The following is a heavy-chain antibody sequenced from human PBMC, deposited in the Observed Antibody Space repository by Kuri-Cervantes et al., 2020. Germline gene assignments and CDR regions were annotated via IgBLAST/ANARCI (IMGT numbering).Heavy chain of an antibody. CDR1: GFTFSDYY. D-gene: IGHD3-16*01. V-gene: IGHV3-33*08. Sequence: GESLKISCAASGFTFSDYYMSWIRQAPGKGPEWVAATSNDGSRNYYVDSVNGRFTISRDNSKKTLYLQMNSLRADDTAVYYCARDAALRLGELFYADFWGQGTQVTVSS. CDR3: ARDAALRLGELFYADF. CDR2: TSNDGSRN. J-gene: IGHJ4*02.